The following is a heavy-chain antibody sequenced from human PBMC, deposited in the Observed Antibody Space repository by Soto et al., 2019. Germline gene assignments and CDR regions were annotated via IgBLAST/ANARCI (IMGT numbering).Heavy chain of an antibody. CDR3: AGGGIAAAEDWFDP. CDR2: IIPIFGTA. V-gene: IGHV1-69*13. J-gene: IGHJ5*02. D-gene: IGHD6-13*01. Sequence: ASVKASCKASGGTFSSYAISWVRQAPGQGLEWMGGIIPIFGTANYAQKFQGRVTITADESTSTAYMELSSLRSEDTAVYYCAGGGIAAAEDWFDPWGQGTLVTVSS. CDR1: GGTFSSYA.